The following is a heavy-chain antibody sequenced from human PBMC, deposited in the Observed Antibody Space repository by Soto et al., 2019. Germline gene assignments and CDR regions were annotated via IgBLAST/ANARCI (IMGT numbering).Heavy chain of an antibody. D-gene: IGHD1-1*01. V-gene: IGHV3-73*02. CDR3: TRLRWVGNSVSTNDD. J-gene: IGHJ4*02. Sequence: EVQLVESGGGLVQPGGSLKLSCAASGFTFSGSAMHWVRQASGKGLEWVGRIRSKANSYATAYAASVKGRFTISRDDSKNTAYLQINSLKTEDTTVYYCTRLRWVGNSVSTNDDWGQGTLVTVSS. CDR1: GFTFSGSA. CDR2: IRSKANSYAT.